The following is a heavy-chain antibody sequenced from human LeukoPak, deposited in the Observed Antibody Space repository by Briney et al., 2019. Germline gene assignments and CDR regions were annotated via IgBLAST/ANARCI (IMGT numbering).Heavy chain of an antibody. Sequence: PGGSLRLSCAASGFTFSSYEMNWVRQAPGKGLEWVSYISSSGSTIYYADSVKGRFTISRDNAKNSLYLQMNSLRAGDTAVYYCARDTRNYYYGMDVWGKGTTVTVSS. V-gene: IGHV3-48*03. CDR1: GFTFSSYE. CDR2: ISSSGSTI. J-gene: IGHJ6*04. CDR3: ARDTRNYYYGMDV.